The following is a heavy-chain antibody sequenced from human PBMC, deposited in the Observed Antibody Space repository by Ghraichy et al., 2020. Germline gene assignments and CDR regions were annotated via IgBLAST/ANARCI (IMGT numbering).Heavy chain of an antibody. CDR1: AFAFGDYG. D-gene: IGHD2-2*01. J-gene: IGHJ6*02. Sequence: GGSLRLSCAASAFAFGDYGMHWVRQAPGKGLEWLAFTLHDGSNKYYADSVKGRLTIYRDNSRNTLYLQMNSLRPEDTGVYYCARCLSCYPEGGVYYYHGVDVWGPGTTVNVSS. CDR3: ARCLSCYPEGGVYYYHGVDV. V-gene: IGHV3-30*02. CDR2: TLHDGSNK.